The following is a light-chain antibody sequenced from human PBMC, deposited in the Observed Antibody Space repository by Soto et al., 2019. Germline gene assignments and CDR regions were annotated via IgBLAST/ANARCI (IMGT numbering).Light chain of an antibody. J-gene: IGKJ1*01. CDR1: ESVGRN. V-gene: IGKV3-15*01. Sequence: EIVLTQSPDTLSLSPGERATRSCRASESVGRNLAWYQQKPGQAPRLLISLASTWATGIPARFSGSGSGTEFTLTISSLQTEDFAVYYCQQCSNWPRTFGQGTKVDIK. CDR2: LAS. CDR3: QQCSNWPRT.